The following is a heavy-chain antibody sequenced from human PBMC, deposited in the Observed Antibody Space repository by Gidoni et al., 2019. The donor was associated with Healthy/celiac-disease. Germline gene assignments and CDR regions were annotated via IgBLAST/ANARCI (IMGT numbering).Heavy chain of an antibody. CDR2: IYHSGST. V-gene: IGHV4-38-2*01. CDR1: GYSISSGYY. Sequence: QVQLQESGPGLVKPSETLSLTCAVPGYSISSGYYWGWIRQPPGKGLEWIGSIYHSGSTYYNPSLKSRVTISVDTSKNQFSLKLSSVTAADTAVYYCAGVSCSGGSCHFDYWGQGTLVTVSS. CDR3: AGVSCSGGSCHFDY. D-gene: IGHD2-15*01. J-gene: IGHJ4*02.